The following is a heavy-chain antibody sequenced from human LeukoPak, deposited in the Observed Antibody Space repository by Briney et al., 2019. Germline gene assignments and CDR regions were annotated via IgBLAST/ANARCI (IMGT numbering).Heavy chain of an antibody. J-gene: IGHJ3*02. Sequence: GGSLRLSCAASGFTFRSYAMHWVRQARGKGLEWVAVISYDGSNKYYADSVKGRFTISRDNSKNTLYLQMNSLRAEDTAVYYCARDRSGWTPDAFDIWGQGTMVTVSS. V-gene: IGHV3-30-3*01. CDR2: ISYDGSNK. CDR3: ARDRSGWTPDAFDI. CDR1: GFTFRSYA. D-gene: IGHD6-19*01.